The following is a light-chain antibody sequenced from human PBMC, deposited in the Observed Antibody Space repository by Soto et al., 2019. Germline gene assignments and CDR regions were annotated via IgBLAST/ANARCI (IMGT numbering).Light chain of an antibody. Sequence: SYELTQPPSVSLSPGDTASITCAGDKLGDKYACWYQQKPGQSPVLVIYQDSKRPSGIPERFSGSNSGNTATLTISGTQAMDEADYYCQAWDSSTVVFGGGTKLTVL. J-gene: IGLJ2*01. CDR3: QAWDSSTVV. CDR1: KLGDKY. CDR2: QDS. V-gene: IGLV3-1*01.